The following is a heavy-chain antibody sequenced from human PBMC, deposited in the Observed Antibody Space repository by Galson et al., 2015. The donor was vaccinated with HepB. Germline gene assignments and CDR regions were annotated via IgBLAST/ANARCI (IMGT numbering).Heavy chain of an antibody. CDR2: ISSSSSYI. V-gene: IGHV3-21*01. J-gene: IGHJ6*02. CDR3: ARDPLKHYDSSGYYPWAGMDV. Sequence: SLRLSCAASGFTFSSYSMNWVRQAPGKGLEWVSSISSSSSYIYYADSVKGRFTISRDNAKNSLYLQMNSLRAEDTAVYYCARDPLKHYDSSGYYPWAGMDVWGQGTTVTVSS. CDR1: GFTFSSYS. D-gene: IGHD3-22*01.